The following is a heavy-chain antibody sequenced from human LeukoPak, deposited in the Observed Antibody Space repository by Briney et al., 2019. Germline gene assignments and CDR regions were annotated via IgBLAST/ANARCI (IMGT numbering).Heavy chain of an antibody. CDR2: IIPIFGTA. Sequence: SVKVSCKASGGTFSSYAISWVRQAPGQGLEWMGGIIPIFGTANYAQKFQGRVTITADESTSTAYMELSSLRSEDTAVYYCARVVSGSTARAFDIWGQGTMVTVSS. J-gene: IGHJ3*02. D-gene: IGHD3-10*01. CDR3: ARVVSGSTARAFDI. V-gene: IGHV1-69*01. CDR1: GGTFSSYA.